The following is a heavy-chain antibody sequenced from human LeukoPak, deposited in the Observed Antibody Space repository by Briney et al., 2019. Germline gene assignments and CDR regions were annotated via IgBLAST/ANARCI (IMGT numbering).Heavy chain of an antibody. CDR3: ARDRRDGYCLGH. Sequence: GGSLRLPCTGSGFTVSSSYMSWVRQTPGKGLEWVSVMYSGGTTYYADSVKGRFTISRDSSKNTVNLQMNSLRAEDTAVYYCARDRRDGYCLGHWGQGTLVTVSS. CDR1: GFTVSSSY. CDR2: MYSGGTT. D-gene: IGHD5-24*01. V-gene: IGHV3-66*01. J-gene: IGHJ4*02.